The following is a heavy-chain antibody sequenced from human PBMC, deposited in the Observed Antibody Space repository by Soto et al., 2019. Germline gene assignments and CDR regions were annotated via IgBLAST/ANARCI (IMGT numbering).Heavy chain of an antibody. CDR3: ARTDKFNSHSSGWANRFDY. Sequence: EVQLLESGGGLVQPGGSLRLFCAASGFTFSNYAMTWVRQAPGKGLEWVSTLTGDGRTFYVDTVKGRFTISRDNSKSTLYLQMNSLGAEDTAVYYRARTDKFNSHSSGWANRFDYWGQGTLVTVSA. V-gene: IGHV3-23*01. CDR2: LTGDGRT. J-gene: IGHJ4*02. CDR1: GFTFSNYA. D-gene: IGHD6-19*01.